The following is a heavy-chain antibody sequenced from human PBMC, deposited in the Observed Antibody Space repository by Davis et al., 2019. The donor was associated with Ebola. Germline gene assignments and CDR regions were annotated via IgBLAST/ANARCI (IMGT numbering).Heavy chain of an antibody. D-gene: IGHD2-21*01. CDR3: ARDTRPCGGDCYDDTFDM. CDR1: GVSIPTHF. Sequence: PSETLSLTCTVSGVSIPTHFWSWIRQPPGKGLEWVGYIHHSGSANSNPSLKSRVTFSIDTSKSQVSLKLTSVTAADTAVYYCARDTRPCGGDCYDDTFDMWGQGTMVIVSS. CDR2: IHHSGSA. V-gene: IGHV4-59*11. J-gene: IGHJ3*02.